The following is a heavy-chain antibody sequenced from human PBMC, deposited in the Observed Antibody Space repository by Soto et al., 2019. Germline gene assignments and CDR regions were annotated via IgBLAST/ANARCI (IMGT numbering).Heavy chain of an antibody. CDR1: GGSISSGGYY. J-gene: IGHJ4*02. D-gene: IGHD6-13*01. V-gene: IGHV4-31*03. CDR2: IYYSGST. CDR3: ARGGIAAAAPPDF. Sequence: PSETLSLTCTVSGGSISSGGYYWSWIRQHPGKGLEWIGYIYYSGSTYYNPSLKSRVTISVDTSKNQFSLKLSSVTAADTAVYYCARGGIAAAAPPDFWGQGTLVPVSS.